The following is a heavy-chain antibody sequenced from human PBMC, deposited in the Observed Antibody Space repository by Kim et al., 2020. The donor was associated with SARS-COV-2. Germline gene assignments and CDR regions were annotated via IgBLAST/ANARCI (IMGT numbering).Heavy chain of an antibody. CDR2: IYYSGNT. V-gene: IGHV4-59*01. CDR3: ARLKDRGPYYYGSGSYYNRFSFWFDP. D-gene: IGHD3-10*01. J-gene: IGHJ5*02. CDR1: GGSISSYY. Sequence: SETLSLTCTVSGGSISSYYWSWIRQPPGKGLEWIGYIYYSGNTNYNPSLKSRVTISVDTSKNQFSLKLSSVTAADTAVYYCARLKDRGPYYYGSGSYYNRFSFWFDPWGQGTLVTVSS.